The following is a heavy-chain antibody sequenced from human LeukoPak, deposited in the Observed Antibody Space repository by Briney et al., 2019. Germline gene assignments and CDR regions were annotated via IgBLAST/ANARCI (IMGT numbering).Heavy chain of an antibody. J-gene: IGHJ6*03. CDR1: GGSISSYY. CDR3: AREPFNHMDV. V-gene: IGHV4-59*01. CDR2: IYYSGST. Sequence: SETLSLTCTVSGGSISSYYWSWIRQPPGKGLEWIGYIYYSGSTNYNPSLKSRVTISVDTSKNQFSLKLSSVTAADTAVYYCAREPFNHMDVWGKGTTVTVSS.